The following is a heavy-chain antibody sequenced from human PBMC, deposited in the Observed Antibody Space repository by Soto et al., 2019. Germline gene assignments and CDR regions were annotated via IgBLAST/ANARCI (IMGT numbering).Heavy chain of an antibody. CDR3: AKDDDRAVTTLFDY. CDR2: ISGSGGST. Sequence: GGSLRLSCAASGFTFSSYAMSWVRQAPGKGLEWVSAISGSGGSTYYADSVKGQFTISRDNSKNTLYLQMNSLRAEDTAVYYCAKDDDRAVTTLFDYWGQGTLVTVSS. J-gene: IGHJ4*02. D-gene: IGHD4-17*01. V-gene: IGHV3-23*01. CDR1: GFTFSSYA.